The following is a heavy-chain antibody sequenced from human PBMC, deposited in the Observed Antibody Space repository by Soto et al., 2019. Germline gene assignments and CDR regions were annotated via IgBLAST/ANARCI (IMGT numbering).Heavy chain of an antibody. V-gene: IGHV4-34*01. CDR1: GGSFSGYY. CDR2: INHSGNT. J-gene: IGHJ6*02. CDR3: ASSSLYGMDV. Sequence: SETLSLTCAVYGGSFSGYYWSWIRQPPGKGLEWIGEINHSGNTNYNPSLKSRVTISIDTSKNQFSLKVGSVTAADTAVYYCASSSLYGMDVWGQGNTVT.